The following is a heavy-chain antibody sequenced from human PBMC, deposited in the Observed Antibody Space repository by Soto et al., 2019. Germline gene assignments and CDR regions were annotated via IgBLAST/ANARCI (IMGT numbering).Heavy chain of an antibody. CDR3: ARDAPTVTTDSRYYYYYMDV. V-gene: IGHV4-59*12. D-gene: IGHD4-17*01. CDR1: GGSISSYY. J-gene: IGHJ6*03. CDR2: IYYSGST. Sequence: SETLSLTCTVSGGSISSYYWSWIRQPPGKGLDWIGYIYYSGSTYYNPSLKSRVTISVDTSKNQFSLKLSSVTAADTAVYYCARDAPTVTTDSRYYYYYMDVWGKGTPVTVSS.